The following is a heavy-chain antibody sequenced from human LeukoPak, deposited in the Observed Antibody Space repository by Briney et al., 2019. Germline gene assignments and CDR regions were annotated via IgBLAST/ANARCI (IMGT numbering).Heavy chain of an antibody. V-gene: IGHV1-2*02. Sequence: ASVKVSCKASGYTFTGYNMHWVRQAPGQGLEWMGWINPNSGGTNYAQKFQGRVTMTRDTSISTAYMELSRLRSDDTAVYYCARDHYYSSGSPSFDYWGQGTLVTVSS. CDR1: GYTFTGYN. CDR3: ARDHYYSSGSPSFDY. CDR2: INPNSGGT. D-gene: IGHD3-10*01. J-gene: IGHJ4*02.